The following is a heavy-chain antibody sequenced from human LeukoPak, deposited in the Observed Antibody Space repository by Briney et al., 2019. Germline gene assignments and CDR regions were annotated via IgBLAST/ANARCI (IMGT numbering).Heavy chain of an antibody. J-gene: IGHJ3*02. CDR1: GFTFSSYG. D-gene: IGHD1-26*01. V-gene: IGHV3-30*18. CDR2: ISYDGSNK. Sequence: PGRSLRLSCAASGFTFSSYGMHWVRQAPGKGLEWVAVISYDGSNKYYADSVKGRFTISRDNSKNTLYLQMNSLRAEDTAVYYCAESRPSGTSDAFDIWGQGTMVTVSS. CDR3: AESRPSGTSDAFDI.